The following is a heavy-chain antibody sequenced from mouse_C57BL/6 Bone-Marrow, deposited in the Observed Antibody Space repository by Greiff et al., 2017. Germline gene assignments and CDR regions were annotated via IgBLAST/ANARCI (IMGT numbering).Heavy chain of an antibody. CDR3: ARWRIYDGSPIDY. D-gene: IGHD2-3*01. V-gene: IGHV1-67*01. Sequence: QVQLKESGPELVRPGVSVKISCTGSGYTFTDYAMHWVKQSHATSLEWIGVISTYYGDASYNQKFKDKATMTVDKSSSTAYMELARLTSEDSAVYYCARWRIYDGSPIDYWGQGTTLTGSS. CDR1: GYTFTDYA. CDR2: ISTYYGDA. J-gene: IGHJ2*01.